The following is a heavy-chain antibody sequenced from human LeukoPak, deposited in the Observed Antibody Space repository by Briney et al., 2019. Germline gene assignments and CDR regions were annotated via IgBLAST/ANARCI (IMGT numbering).Heavy chain of an antibody. CDR3: ARALHYYDSSGSYYYYMDV. D-gene: IGHD3-22*01. V-gene: IGHV4-59*01. CDR1: GGSISSYY. CDR2: IYYSGST. Sequence: SETLSLTCTVPGGSISSYYWSWIRQPPGKGLEWIGYIYYSGSTNYNPSLKSRVTISVDTSKNQFSLKLGSVTAADTAVYYCARALHYYDSSGSYYYYMDVWGKGTTVTVSS. J-gene: IGHJ6*03.